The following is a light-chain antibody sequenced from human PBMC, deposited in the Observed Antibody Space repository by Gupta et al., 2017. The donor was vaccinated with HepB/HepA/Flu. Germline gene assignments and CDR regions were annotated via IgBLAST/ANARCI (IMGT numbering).Light chain of an antibody. V-gene: IGKV2-28*01. J-gene: IGKJ3*01. Sequence: IVMTQSPLSLPVTPGEPASISCRSSQSLLHSNGYNYLDWYLQKPGQSPQLLIYLGSNRASGVTDRFSGSGAGTDVTLKISRGEADDVGVNYCRQARQNPPVFTFGHGTKVDIK. CDR2: LGS. CDR1: QSLLHSNGYNY. CDR3: RQARQNPPVFT.